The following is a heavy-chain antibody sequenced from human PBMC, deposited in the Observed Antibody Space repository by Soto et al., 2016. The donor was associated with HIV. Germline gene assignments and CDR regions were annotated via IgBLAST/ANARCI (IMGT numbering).Heavy chain of an antibody. D-gene: IGHD5-12*01. Sequence: QLRLQESGPGLLKPAETLSLTCTVSGDSISSSDYYWGWIRQPPGKGLEWIGSTYNSGYAYYNPSLKSRVTISVDTSKNHFSLKLTSVTAADIAVYYCTKHRSPGYSKFDFWGQGIRGHRLL. J-gene: IGHJ4*02. CDR1: GDSISSSDYY. CDR3: TKHRSPGYSKFDF. V-gene: IGHV4-39*01. CDR2: TYNSGYA.